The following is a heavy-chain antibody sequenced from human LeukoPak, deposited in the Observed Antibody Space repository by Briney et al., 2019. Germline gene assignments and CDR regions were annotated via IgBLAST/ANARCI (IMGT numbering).Heavy chain of an antibody. V-gene: IGHV3-21*01. CDR1: GVTLTGYS. D-gene: IGHD5/OR15-5a*01. J-gene: IGHJ3*02. Sequence: GGSLRLSCAASGVTLTGYSMNWVRQAPGKGLEWVSSISSSSSYIYYADSVKGRFTISRDNANNSLYLQMNSLRVEDTAVYYCARGVSGTGPDIWGLGTMVTVSS. CDR3: ARGVSGTGPDI. CDR2: ISSSSSYI.